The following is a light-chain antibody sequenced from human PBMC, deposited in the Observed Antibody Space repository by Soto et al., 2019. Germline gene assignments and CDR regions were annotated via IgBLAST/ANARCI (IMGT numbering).Light chain of an antibody. CDR1: QSVSNC. CDR3: QQYNSWSRT. V-gene: IGKV3-15*01. CDR2: SAS. Sequence: ELVLTQSPVTLSLSSGEKAHLSCRASQSVSNCLAWYQQIPGKPPRLLIYSASTRATGIPSRFSGSGSGTEFTLTISSLQSEDFAVYYCQQYNSWSRTFGQGTKVDIK. J-gene: IGKJ1*01.